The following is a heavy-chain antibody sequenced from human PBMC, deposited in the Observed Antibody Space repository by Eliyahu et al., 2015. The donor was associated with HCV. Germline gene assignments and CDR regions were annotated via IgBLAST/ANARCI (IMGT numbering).Heavy chain of an antibody. D-gene: IGHD6-19*01. V-gene: IGHV3-23*01. J-gene: IGHJ5*02. CDR1: GFTFSSYA. CDR2: ISGSGGST. CDR3: AKGSGSGWSLPGNWFDP. Sequence: EVQLLESGGGLVQPGGSLRLSCAASGFTFSSYAMSWVRQAPGKGLGWVSAISGSGGSTYYADSVKGRFTISRDNSKNTLYLQMNSLRAEDTAVYYCAKGSGSGWSLPGNWFDPWGQGTLVTVSS.